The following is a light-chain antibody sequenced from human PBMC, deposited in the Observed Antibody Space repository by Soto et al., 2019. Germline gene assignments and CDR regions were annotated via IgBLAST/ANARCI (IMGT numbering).Light chain of an antibody. CDR3: QQYGSSPKT. CDR1: QGIKDY. CDR2: GAS. Sequence: EIVLTQSPGTLSLSPGGRATLSCRASQGIKDYLAWYQQKPGQAPRLLIYGASSRATGIPDRFSGSGSGTDFTLTISRLEPEDFAVYYCQQYGSSPKTFGPGTKVDIK. J-gene: IGKJ3*01. V-gene: IGKV3-20*01.